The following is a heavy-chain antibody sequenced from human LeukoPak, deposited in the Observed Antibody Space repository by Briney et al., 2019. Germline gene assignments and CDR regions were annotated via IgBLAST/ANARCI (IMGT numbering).Heavy chain of an antibody. V-gene: IGHV3-23*01. Sequence: TGGSLRLSCAASGFIFSNYGMNWVRQAPGKGLEWVSGISPRGDITYYADSVKGQFTVSRDNSKNTLYLQMGSLRAEDMAVYYCARGMKYSSSPYYFDYWGQGTLVTVSS. D-gene: IGHD6-13*01. CDR1: GFIFSNYG. CDR3: ARGMKYSSSPYYFDY. CDR2: ISPRGDIT. J-gene: IGHJ4*02.